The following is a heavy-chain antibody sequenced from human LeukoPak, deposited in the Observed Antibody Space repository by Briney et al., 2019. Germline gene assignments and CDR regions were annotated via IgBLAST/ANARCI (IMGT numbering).Heavy chain of an antibody. Sequence: KPSETLSLTCTVSGGSISSSSYYWGWIRQPPGKGLEWTGSIYYSGSTYYNPSLKSRVTISVDTSKNQFSLKLSSVTAADTAVYYCARAPRDVGSGVWGSWLYWGQGTLVTVSS. CDR1: GGSISSSSYY. V-gene: IGHV4-39*07. CDR2: IYYSGST. CDR3: ARAPRDVGSGVWGSWLY. J-gene: IGHJ4*02. D-gene: IGHD3-16*01.